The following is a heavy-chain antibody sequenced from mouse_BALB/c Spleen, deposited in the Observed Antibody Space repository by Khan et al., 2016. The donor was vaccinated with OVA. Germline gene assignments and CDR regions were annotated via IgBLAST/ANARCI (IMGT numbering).Heavy chain of an antibody. CDR2: ISYSGST. V-gene: IGHV3-2*02. CDR1: GYSITSGYG. CDR3: ARTARIKY. Sequence: EVQLVESGPGLVKPSQSLSLTCTVTGYSITSGYGWNWIRQFPGNKLEWMGYISYSGSTHYNPSLKSRISITRDTSKNQFFLQLNAGATEDTATYYCARTARIKYWGQGTTLTGSS. D-gene: IGHD3-3*01. J-gene: IGHJ2*01.